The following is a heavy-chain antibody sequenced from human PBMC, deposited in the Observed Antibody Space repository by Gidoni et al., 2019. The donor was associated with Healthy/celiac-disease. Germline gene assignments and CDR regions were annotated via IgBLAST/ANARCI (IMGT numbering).Heavy chain of an antibody. J-gene: IGHJ4*02. CDR1: GSTFSIYA. Sequence: QVQLAQSGAEVKKPGSSVKVSRKASGSTFSIYAIRWARQAAGQGLDWMGGIIPILGTANYAQKCHGRVTITADESTRTAYMELSSLRSEDTAVYYCASQYYGGNSRSGPFDYWGQGTLVTVSS. CDR2: IIPILGTA. CDR3: ASQYYGGNSRSGPFDY. V-gene: IGHV1-69*01. D-gene: IGHD4-17*01.